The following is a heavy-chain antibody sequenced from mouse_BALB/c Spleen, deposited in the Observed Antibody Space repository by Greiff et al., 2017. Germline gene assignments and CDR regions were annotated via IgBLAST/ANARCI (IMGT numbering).Heavy chain of an antibody. Sequence: VQLQQSGPELMKPGASVKISCKASGYSFTSYYMHWVKQSHGKSLEWIGYIDPFNGGTSYNQKFKGKATLTVDKSSSTAYMHLSSLTSEDSAVYYCASNYVPYWGQGTLVTVSA. D-gene: IGHD2-1*01. J-gene: IGHJ3*01. CDR2: IDPFNGGT. V-gene: IGHV1S135*01. CDR1: GYSFTSYY. CDR3: ASNYVPY.